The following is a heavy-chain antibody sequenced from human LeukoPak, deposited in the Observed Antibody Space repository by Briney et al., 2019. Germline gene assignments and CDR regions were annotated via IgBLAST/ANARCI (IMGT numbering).Heavy chain of an antibody. D-gene: IGHD6-19*01. J-gene: IGHJ4*02. CDR3: ARVSVAGFSHDY. CDR1: GFTVSSNY. Sequence: GSLRLSCAASGFTVSSNYMSWVRQPPGKGLEGIGGIYHSGSTNYNPSLKSRVTISVDKSKNQFSLKLSSVTAADTAVYYCARVSVAGFSHDYWGQGTLVTVSS. V-gene: IGHV4-4*02. CDR2: IYHSGST.